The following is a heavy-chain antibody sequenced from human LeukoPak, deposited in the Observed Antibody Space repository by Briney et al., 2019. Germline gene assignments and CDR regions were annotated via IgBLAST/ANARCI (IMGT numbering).Heavy chain of an antibody. J-gene: IGHJ6*03. CDR3: ARDAAGHNWNPGYYYYYYMDV. CDR1: GFTFSSYS. D-gene: IGHD1-1*01. Sequence: PGGSLRLSCAASGFTFSSYSMNWVRQAPGKGLEWVSSISSSSSYIYYADSVKGRFTISRDNAKNSLYLQMNSLRAEDTAVYYCARDAAGHNWNPGYYYYYYMDVWGKGTTVTISS. CDR2: ISSSSSYI. V-gene: IGHV3-21*01.